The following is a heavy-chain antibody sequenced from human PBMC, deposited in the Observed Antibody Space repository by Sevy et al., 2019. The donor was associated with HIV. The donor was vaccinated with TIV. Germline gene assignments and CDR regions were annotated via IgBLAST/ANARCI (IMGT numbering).Heavy chain of an antibody. CDR2: IKSKTDGGTT. J-gene: IGHJ3*02. CDR1: GFTFSNAW. D-gene: IGHD3-22*01. V-gene: IGHV3-15*01. CDR3: TTDWHYYDSSGYYHDAFDI. Sequence: GGCLRLSCAASGFTFSNAWMSWVRQAPGKGLEWVDRIKSKTDGGTTDYSAPVKGRFTISRDDSKNTLYLQMNSLKTEDTAVYYCTTDWHYYDSSGYYHDAFDIWGQGTMVTVSS.